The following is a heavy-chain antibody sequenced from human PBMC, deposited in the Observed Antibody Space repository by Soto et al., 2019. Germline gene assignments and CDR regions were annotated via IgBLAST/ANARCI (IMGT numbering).Heavy chain of an antibody. V-gene: IGHV2-5*02. D-gene: IGHD6-13*01. Sequence: PTLVNPTQTLTLTCTFSGFSLTTTGVGVGWIRQPPGKALEWLALIYWDDDKRYRSSLKSRLTITKDTSKSQVVLTMTNMDPVDTATYYCAHRPSIAASGAHFENWGQGTLVTVSS. CDR1: GFSLTTTGVG. J-gene: IGHJ4*02. CDR2: IYWDDDK. CDR3: AHRPSIAASGAHFEN.